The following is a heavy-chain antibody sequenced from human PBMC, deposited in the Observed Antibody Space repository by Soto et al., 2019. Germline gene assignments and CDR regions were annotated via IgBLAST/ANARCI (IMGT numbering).Heavy chain of an antibody. CDR3: ANSIAAAGIAMDY. V-gene: IGHV3-23*01. CDR1: GFTFSSYA. CDR2: ISGSGAGT. Sequence: EVQLLESGGGLVQPGGSLRLSCAASGFTFSSYALSWVRLAPGKGLEWVSAISGSGAGTYYADSVKGRFTISRDNSKNTLYLQMNIRRAEDTAVYYCANSIAAAGIAMDYWGQGTLVTVSS. D-gene: IGHD6-13*01. J-gene: IGHJ4*02.